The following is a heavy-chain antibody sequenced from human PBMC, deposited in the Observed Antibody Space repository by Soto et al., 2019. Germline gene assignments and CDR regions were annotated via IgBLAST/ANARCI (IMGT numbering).Heavy chain of an antibody. CDR2: ISGSGGST. V-gene: IGHV3-23*01. J-gene: IGHJ4*02. Sequence: EVQLLESGGGLVQPGGSLRLSCAASGFTFSSYAVSWVRQAPGKGLEWVSAISGSGGSTYYADSVKGRFTISRDNSKNTLYLQMNSLRAEDTAVYYCAKDGIVVVAATRWYYFDYWGQGTLVTVSS. CDR3: AKDGIVVVAATRWYYFDY. D-gene: IGHD2-15*01. CDR1: GFTFSSYA.